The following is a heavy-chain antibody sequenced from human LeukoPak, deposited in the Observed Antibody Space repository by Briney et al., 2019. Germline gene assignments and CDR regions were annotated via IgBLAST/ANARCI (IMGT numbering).Heavy chain of an antibody. CDR3: ARAVSTMVRGVITNWFDP. D-gene: IGHD3-10*01. V-gene: IGHV1-69*06. CDR1: GGTFSSYA. CDR2: IIPIFGTA. J-gene: IGHJ5*02. Sequence: GASVTVSCKASGGTFSSYAISWVRQAPGQGLEWMGGIIPIFGTANYAQKFQGRVTITADKSTSTAYMELSSLRSEDTAVYYCARAVSTMVRGVITNWFDPWGQGTLVTVSS.